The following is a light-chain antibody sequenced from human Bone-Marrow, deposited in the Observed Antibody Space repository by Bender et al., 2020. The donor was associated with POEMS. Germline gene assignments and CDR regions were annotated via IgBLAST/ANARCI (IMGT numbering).Light chain of an antibody. J-gene: IGLJ3*02. CDR1: SSDIGYSNF. Sequence: QSALTQPASVSGSPGQSITISCTGTSSDIGYSNFVSWYQHHPDKAPKLIISEVTKRPSGVPDRFSGSKSGNTASLTISGLQPEDEADYYCCSYAGSFTYSWVFGGGTKLTVL. CDR3: CSYAGSFTYSWV. V-gene: IGLV2-11*01. CDR2: EVT.